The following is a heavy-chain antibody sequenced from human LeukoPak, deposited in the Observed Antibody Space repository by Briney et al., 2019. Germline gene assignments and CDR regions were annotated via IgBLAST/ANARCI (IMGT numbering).Heavy chain of an antibody. D-gene: IGHD7-27*01. V-gene: IGHV1-69*13. CDR3: ARAGLGNAPDY. J-gene: IGHJ4*02. CDR2: IIPIFGTA. CDR1: GGTFNNFA. Sequence: ASVKVSFKASGGTFNNFAINWGRQAPGQRLEWMGGIIPIFGTANYAQKFQGRVTITADESTSTTYMELSSLRSEDTAVYYCARAGLGNAPDYWGQGTLVTVSS.